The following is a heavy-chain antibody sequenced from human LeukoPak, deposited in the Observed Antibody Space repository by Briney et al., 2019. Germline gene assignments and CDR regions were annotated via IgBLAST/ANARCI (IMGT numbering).Heavy chain of an antibody. D-gene: IGHD2-15*01. Sequence: PSETLSLTCSASGDSIRSFYWSWIRQVPGKGLEWIGYIYYRGSTNSNPSLQSRVTISGDTSKNQLSLRLSSVTAADTAVYYCARRAVVVLSPEWYFDLWGRGTPVTVSS. CDR1: GDSIRSFY. J-gene: IGHJ2*01. CDR3: ARRAVVVLSPEWYFDL. CDR2: IYYRGST. V-gene: IGHV4-59*08.